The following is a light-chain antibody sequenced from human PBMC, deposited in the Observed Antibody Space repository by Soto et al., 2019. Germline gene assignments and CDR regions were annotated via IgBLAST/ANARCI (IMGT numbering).Light chain of an antibody. V-gene: IGLV2-14*01. CDR2: DVS. J-gene: IGLJ1*01. CDR1: RSDVGGYNY. CDR3: SSYTSSSTLVV. Sequence: QSALTQPASVSGSPGQSITISCTGTRSDVGGYNYVSWYQQHPGKAPKLMIYDVSNRPSGVFNRFSGSKSGNTASLTISGLQAEDETHYYCSSYTSSSTLVVFGTGTKVTVL.